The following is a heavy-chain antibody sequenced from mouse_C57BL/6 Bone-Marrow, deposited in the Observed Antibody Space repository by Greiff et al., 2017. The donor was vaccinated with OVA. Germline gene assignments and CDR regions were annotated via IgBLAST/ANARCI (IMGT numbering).Heavy chain of an antibody. V-gene: IGHV1-54*01. J-gene: IGHJ1*03. CDR3: ARGARYYDYDEGYFDV. CDR1: GYAFTNYL. CDR2: INPGSGGT. D-gene: IGHD2-4*01. Sequence: QVQLKQSGAELVRPGTSVKVSCKASGYAFTNYLIEWVKQRPGQGLEWIGVINPGSGGTNYNEKFKGKATLTADKSSSTAYMQLSSLTSEDSAVYFCARGARYYDYDEGYFDVWGTGTTVTVSS.